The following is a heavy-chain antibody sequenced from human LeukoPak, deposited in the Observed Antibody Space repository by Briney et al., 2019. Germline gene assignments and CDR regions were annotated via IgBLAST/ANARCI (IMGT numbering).Heavy chain of an antibody. CDR1: GFTVSSNY. D-gene: IGHD3-22*01. J-gene: IGHJ5*02. CDR2: IYSCGST. V-gene: IGHV3-53*05. Sequence: GGSLRLSCAASGFTVSSNYMSWVRQAPGKGLEWVSVIYSCGSTYYADSVKGRFTISRDNSKNTLYLQMNSLRAEDTALYYCAKGGTDYYDSSGLDPWGQGTLVTVSS. CDR3: AKGGTDYYDSSGLDP.